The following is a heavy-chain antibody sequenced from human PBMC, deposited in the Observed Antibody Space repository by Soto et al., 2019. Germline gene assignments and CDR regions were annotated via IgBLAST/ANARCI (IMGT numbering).Heavy chain of an antibody. J-gene: IGHJ4*02. CDR2: IYYSGST. CDR1: GGSVSSFSYY. Sequence: SETLSLTCTVSGGSVSSFSYYWSWIRQPPGKGLEWIGYIYYSGSTNYNPSLKSRVTISVDTSKNQFSLKLSSVTAADTAVYYCARLDGAQWLDYYFVYWSQGTLVTVSS. CDR3: ARLDGAQWLDYYFVY. D-gene: IGHD6-19*01. V-gene: IGHV4-61*01.